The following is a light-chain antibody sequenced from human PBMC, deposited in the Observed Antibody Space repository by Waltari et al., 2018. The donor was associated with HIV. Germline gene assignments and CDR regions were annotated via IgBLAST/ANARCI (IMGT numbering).Light chain of an antibody. CDR3: QQLNRYPLT. CDR1: QGISSY. V-gene: IGKV1-9*01. CDR2: AAS. Sequence: DIQLTQSPSFLSASVGDRVTITCRASQGISSYLAWFQQKPGKAPKLLIYAASTLQSGVPSRFSGSGSGTEFTLTISSLQPEDFATYYFQQLNRYPLTFGGGTKVEIK. J-gene: IGKJ4*01.